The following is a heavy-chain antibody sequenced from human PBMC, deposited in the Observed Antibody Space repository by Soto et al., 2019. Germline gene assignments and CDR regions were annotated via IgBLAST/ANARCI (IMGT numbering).Heavy chain of an antibody. Sequence: GPTLVNPTQTLTLTCTFSGFSLSTSGMCXSWIRQPPGKALEWLALIDWDDDKYYSTSLKTRLTISKDTSKNQVVLTMTNMDPVDTATYYCARSYYYDSSGYYGRFDYWGQGTLVTVSS. D-gene: IGHD3-22*01. J-gene: IGHJ4*02. CDR2: IDWDDDK. CDR1: GFSLSTSGMC. V-gene: IGHV2-70*01. CDR3: ARSYYYDSSGYYGRFDY.